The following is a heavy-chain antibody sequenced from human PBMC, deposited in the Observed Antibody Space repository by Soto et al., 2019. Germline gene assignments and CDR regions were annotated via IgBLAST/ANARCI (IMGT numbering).Heavy chain of an antibody. V-gene: IGHV1-3*01. CDR2: INAGNGNT. CDR1: GNTVPNYA. D-gene: IGHD6-13*01. J-gene: IGHJ4*02. Sequence: ASVKVSCKASGNTVPNYAIHWVRQAPGQRLEWMGWINAGNGNTKYSQKFQGRVTITRDTSASTAYMELRSLRSDDTAVYYCARVVASAADFDYWGQGTLVTVSS. CDR3: ARVVASAADFDY.